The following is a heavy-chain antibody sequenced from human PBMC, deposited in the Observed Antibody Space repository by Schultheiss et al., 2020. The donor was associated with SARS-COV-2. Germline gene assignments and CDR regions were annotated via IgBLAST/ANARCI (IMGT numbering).Heavy chain of an antibody. J-gene: IGHJ4*02. Sequence: GGSLRLSCAASGFAVSGYFMSWVRQAPGKRLEWVSVMYSGGNKYYGDSVKDRFIISRDRSKNTLYLQMNSLRVDDTAVYYCARGDTNAWYWGDYWGQGTLVTVSS. CDR1: GFAVSGYF. D-gene: IGHD2-8*02. V-gene: IGHV3-53*01. CDR2: MYSGGNK. CDR3: ARGDTNAWYWGDY.